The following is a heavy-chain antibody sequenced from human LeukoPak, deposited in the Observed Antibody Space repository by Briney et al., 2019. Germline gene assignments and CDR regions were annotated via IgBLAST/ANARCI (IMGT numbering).Heavy chain of an antibody. CDR1: GFTFSSYW. CDR3: ARDVEMVGGVTFDP. CDR2: IKSDGTST. J-gene: IGHJ5*02. D-gene: IGHD3-10*01. V-gene: IGHV3-74*01. Sequence: GGSLRLSCAASGFTFSSYWMHWVRQAPGKGLVWVSRIKSDGTSTSYADSVEGRFTISRDNAKNTLYLQTNSLRAEDTAVYYCARDVEMVGGVTFDPWGQGTLVTVSS.